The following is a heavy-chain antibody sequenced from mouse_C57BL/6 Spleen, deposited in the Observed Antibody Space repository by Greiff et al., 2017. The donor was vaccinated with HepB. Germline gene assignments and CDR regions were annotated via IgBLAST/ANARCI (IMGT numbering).Heavy chain of an antibody. J-gene: IGHJ4*01. Sequence: EVNVVESGGGLVKPGGSLKLSCAASGFTFSSYAMSWVRQTPEKRLEWVATISDGGSYTYYPDNVKGRFTISRDNAKNNLYLQMSHLKSEDTAMYYCARDYYSNYVGAMDYWGQGTSVTVSS. CDR1: GFTFSSYA. V-gene: IGHV5-4*01. CDR2: ISDGGSYT. D-gene: IGHD2-5*01. CDR3: ARDYYSNYVGAMDY.